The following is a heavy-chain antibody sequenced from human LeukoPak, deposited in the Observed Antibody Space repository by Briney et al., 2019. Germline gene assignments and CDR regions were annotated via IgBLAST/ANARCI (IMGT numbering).Heavy chain of an antibody. D-gene: IGHD3-22*01. J-gene: IGHJ4*02. CDR2: IYDSGST. Sequence: TSETLSLTCTVSGGSISSYYWNWIRQPPGKGLEWIGNIYDSGSTNYNPSLKSRVTISVDTSKNQCSLKLSSVTAADTAVYYCARQSISGSSLSYFDYWGQGTLVNVSS. V-gene: IGHV4-59*01. CDR3: ARQSISGSSLSYFDY. CDR1: GGSISSYY.